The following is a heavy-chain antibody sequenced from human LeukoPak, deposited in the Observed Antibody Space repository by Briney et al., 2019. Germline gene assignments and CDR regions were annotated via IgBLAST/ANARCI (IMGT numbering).Heavy chain of an antibody. V-gene: IGHV3-21*01. CDR2: ISSSSSYI. Sequence: GGSLRLSCAASGFTFSSYSMNWVRQAPGKGLEWVSSISSSSSYIYYADSVKGRFTISRDNAKNSLYLQMNSLRAEDTAVYYCVGNIAARFRPFDFWGQGTLVTVSS. CDR1: GFTFSSYS. J-gene: IGHJ4*02. D-gene: IGHD6-13*01. CDR3: VGNIAARFRPFDF.